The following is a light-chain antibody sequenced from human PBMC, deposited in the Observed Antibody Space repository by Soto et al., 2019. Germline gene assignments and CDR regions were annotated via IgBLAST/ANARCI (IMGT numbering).Light chain of an antibody. V-gene: IGLV1-40*01. Sequence: QSVLTQPTSVSGAPGQRVTISCTGSSSNIGAGYDVHWYQQIPGTAPKLLIYGNSNRPSGVPDRFSGSKSGTSASLAITGLQAEDEADYYCQSYDSSLSGSTVFGGGTKLTVL. CDR3: QSYDSSLSGSTV. CDR1: SSNIGAGYD. CDR2: GNS. J-gene: IGLJ3*02.